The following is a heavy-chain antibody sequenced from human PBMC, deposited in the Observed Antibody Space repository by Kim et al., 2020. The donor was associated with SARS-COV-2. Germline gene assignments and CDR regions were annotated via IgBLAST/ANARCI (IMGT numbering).Heavy chain of an antibody. Sequence: GGSLRLSCAASKFTFSDYYMSWIRQAPGKGLEWVSSISSSSGCTNYADSVKGRFTISRDNAKNSLSLQMNSLRTEDTAVYYCATYSSSSSSQYCGQGTL. D-gene: IGHD6-6*01. CDR1: KFTFSDYY. J-gene: IGHJ1*01. CDR3: ATYSSSSSSQY. CDR2: ISSSSGCT. V-gene: IGHV3-11*03.